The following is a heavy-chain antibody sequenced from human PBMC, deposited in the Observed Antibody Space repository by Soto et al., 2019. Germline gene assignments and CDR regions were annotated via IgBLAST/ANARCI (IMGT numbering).Heavy chain of an antibody. D-gene: IGHD6-19*01. V-gene: IGHV3-23*01. CDR3: ARRSSGWYFDY. CDR2: ISGSGCST. Sequence: EVQLLESGGGLVQPGGSLRLSCAAPGFTFSNYAMNWVRQAPGKGLEWVSVISGSGCSTYYADSVKGRFTISRDNSKNTLYLQMNSLRGEETAVYYCARRSSGWYFDYWGQGTLVTVSS. J-gene: IGHJ4*02. CDR1: GFTFSNYA.